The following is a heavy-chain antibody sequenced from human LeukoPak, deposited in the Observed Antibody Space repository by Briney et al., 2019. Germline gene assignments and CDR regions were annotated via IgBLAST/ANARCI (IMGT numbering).Heavy chain of an antibody. V-gene: IGHV3-23*01. Sequence: PGGSLRLSCAASGFTFSSYAMSWVRQAPGKGLEWVSAISGSGGSTYYADSVKGRFTISRDNSKNTLYLQMNSLRAEDTAVYYCARDGSSSWFSLDYWGQGTLVTVSS. J-gene: IGHJ4*02. D-gene: IGHD6-13*01. CDR2: ISGSGGST. CDR3: ARDGSSSWFSLDY. CDR1: GFTFSSYA.